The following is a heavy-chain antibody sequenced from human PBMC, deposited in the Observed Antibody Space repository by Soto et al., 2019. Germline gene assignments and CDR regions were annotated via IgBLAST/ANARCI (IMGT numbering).Heavy chain of an antibody. CDR2: MRANSGYT. Sequence: QVQLVQPGAEVRKPGASVKVSCKASGDIFTNFDFNWVRQATGQGLEWIGWMRANSGYTGHDQKFQGRVRMTRDTSMSTAYMELCRLRAEDTAVNYCARYSYGQVFQAWGQGTRVFVSS. D-gene: IGHD5-18*01. V-gene: IGHV1-8*01. J-gene: IGHJ5*02. CDR1: GDIFTNFD. CDR3: ARYSYGQVFQA.